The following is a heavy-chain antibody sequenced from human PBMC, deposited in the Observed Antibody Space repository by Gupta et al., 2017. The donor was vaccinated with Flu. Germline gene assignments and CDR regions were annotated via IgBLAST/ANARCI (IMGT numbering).Heavy chain of an antibody. CDR3: VTDNTLYGSAPYFVN. D-gene: IGHD2-8*01. Sequence: GQRVESGGGLVKPGEPFRLSCAAAGSAAHSAWLSWVRQAPGKGLEWVGRIRSYFDGGTTDYASPVEGRFIISRDESKLYLQMSSLKVEDTAVYYCVTDNTLYGSAPYFVNWGQGTLVTVSS. J-gene: IGHJ4*02. V-gene: IGHV3-15*01. CDR2: IRSYFDGGTT. CDR1: GSAAHSAW.